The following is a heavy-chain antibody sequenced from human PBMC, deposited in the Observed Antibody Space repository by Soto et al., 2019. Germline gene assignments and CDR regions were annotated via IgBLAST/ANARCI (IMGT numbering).Heavy chain of an antibody. J-gene: IGHJ4*02. V-gene: IGHV4-39*01. CDR3: VRSLYV. CDR1: GGSITRDYYY. D-gene: IGHD2-8*01. CDR2: LYYNGST. Sequence: PSETLSLTCSVSGGSITRDYYYWGWVRQPPGKGLEWIGSLYYNGSTYCNPSLKARLTISGDTSKNQFSLKMTSVTAADTAVYYCVRSLYVWGQGTLVTVSS.